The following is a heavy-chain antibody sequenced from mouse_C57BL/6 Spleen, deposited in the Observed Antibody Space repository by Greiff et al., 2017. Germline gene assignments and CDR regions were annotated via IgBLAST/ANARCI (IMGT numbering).Heavy chain of an antibody. CDR1: GYTFTSYW. CDR3: ARDYSNYVGYAMDY. V-gene: IGHV1-72*01. Sequence: QVQLQQPGAELVKPGASVKLSCKASGYTFTSYWMHWVKQRPGRGLEWIGRIDPNCGGTKYNEKFKSKATLTVDKPSSTAYMQLSSLTSEDSAVYYSARDYSNYVGYAMDYWGQGTSVTVSS. CDR2: IDPNCGGT. J-gene: IGHJ4*01. D-gene: IGHD2-5*01.